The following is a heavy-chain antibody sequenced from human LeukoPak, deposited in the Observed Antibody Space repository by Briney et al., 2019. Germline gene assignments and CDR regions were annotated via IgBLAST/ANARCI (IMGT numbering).Heavy chain of an antibody. V-gene: IGHV1-8*01. CDR2: MNPSSGNT. CDR1: GYTFTSYD. J-gene: IGHJ4*02. CDR3: ASHTYYYSSGSFGH. Sequence: ASVKVSCKASGYTFTSYDINWVRQATGQGPEWMGWMNPSSGNTGYAQRFQGRVSMTRYTSISTAYLELSSLRSEDTAVYYCASHTYYYSSGSFGHWGQGTLVTVSS. D-gene: IGHD3-10*01.